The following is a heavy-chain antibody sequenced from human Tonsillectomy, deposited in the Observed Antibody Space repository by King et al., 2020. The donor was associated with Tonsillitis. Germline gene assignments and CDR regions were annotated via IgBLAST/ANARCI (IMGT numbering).Heavy chain of an antibody. V-gene: IGHV3-48*03. D-gene: IGHD3-22*01. J-gene: IGHJ6*02. CDR3: ARENSSSGFYYYGMDV. CDR2: ITSSGSKR. CDR1: GFTFSSYE. Sequence: VQLVESGGGLVQPGVSLKLSCAASGFTFSSYEMNWVRQDPGKGLEWVSYITSSGSKRYYADSVKGRFTISRDNAKNTLSLQMNSLRAEDTAVYYCARENSSSGFYYYGMDVWGQGPTVTVSS.